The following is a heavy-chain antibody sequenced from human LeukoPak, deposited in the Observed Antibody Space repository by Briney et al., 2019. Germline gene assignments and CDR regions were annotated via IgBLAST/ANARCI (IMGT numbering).Heavy chain of an antibody. Sequence: SETLSLTCTVSGGSISSYYWSWIRQPAGKGLGWIGRIYTSGSTNYNPSLKSRVTMSVDTSKNQFSLKLSSVTAADTAVYYCARVAQPPMIVGVEYYFDYWGQGTLVTVSS. D-gene: IGHD3-22*01. CDR1: GGSISSYY. V-gene: IGHV4-4*07. CDR2: IYTSGST. CDR3: ARVAQPPMIVGVEYYFDY. J-gene: IGHJ4*02.